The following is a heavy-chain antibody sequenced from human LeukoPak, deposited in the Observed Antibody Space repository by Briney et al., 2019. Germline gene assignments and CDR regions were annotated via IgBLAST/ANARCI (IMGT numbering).Heavy chain of an antibody. CDR1: GFTFSNYA. D-gene: IGHD6-13*01. Sequence: PGGSLRLSCAASGFTFSNYAISWVRQAPGKGLEWVSSISGSGGNTYYADSVKARFTVSRDNPKNTLYLQMNSLRAEDTAIYYCAKDETTSSSWYPGDYWGQGTLVTVSS. CDR2: ISGSGGNT. V-gene: IGHV3-23*01. J-gene: IGHJ4*02. CDR3: AKDETTSSSWYPGDY.